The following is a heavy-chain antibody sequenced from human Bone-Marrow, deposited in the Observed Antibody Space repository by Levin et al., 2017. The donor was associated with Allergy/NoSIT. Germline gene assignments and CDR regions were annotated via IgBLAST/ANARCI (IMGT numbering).Heavy chain of an antibody. V-gene: IGHV3-15*07. Sequence: GESLKISCAASGFTFSNAWMNWVRQAPGKGLEWVGRIKSKTDGGTTDYAAPVKGRFTISRDDSKNTLYLQMNSLKTEDTAVYYCTTAATKGPVQWLVPDEYFQHWGQGTLVTVSS. CDR3: TTAATKGPVQWLVPDEYFQH. J-gene: IGHJ1*01. CDR1: GFTFSNAW. CDR2: IKSKTDGGTT. D-gene: IGHD6-19*01.